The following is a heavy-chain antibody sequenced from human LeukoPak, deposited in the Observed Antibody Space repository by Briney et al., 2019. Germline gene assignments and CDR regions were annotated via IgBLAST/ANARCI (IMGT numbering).Heavy chain of an antibody. CDR2: ISAYNGNT. J-gene: IGHJ6*02. D-gene: IGHD4-17*01. CDR1: GYTFTSYG. V-gene: IGHV1-18*01. CDR3: ARDRDTVTIKYHYYGMDV. Sequence: ASVKVSCKASGYTFTSYGISWVRQAPGQGLEWMGWISAYNGNTNYAQKLQGRVTMTTDTSTSTAYMELRSLRSDDTAVYYCARDRDTVTIKYHYYGMDVWGQGTTVTVSS.